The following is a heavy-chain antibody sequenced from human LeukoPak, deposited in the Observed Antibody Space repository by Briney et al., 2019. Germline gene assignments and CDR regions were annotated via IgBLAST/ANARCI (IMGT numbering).Heavy chain of an antibody. J-gene: IGHJ4*02. CDR2: INHSGST. CDR1: GGSFSGYY. Sequence: SETLSLTCAVYGGSFSGYYWSWIRQPPGKGLEWIGEINHSGSTNYNPSLKSRVTMSVDTPKNLFSLKLSSVTAADTAVYFCARDRYYYDSSGYYLLDYWGQGTLVTVSS. V-gene: IGHV4-34*01. D-gene: IGHD3-22*01. CDR3: ARDRYYYDSSGYYLLDY.